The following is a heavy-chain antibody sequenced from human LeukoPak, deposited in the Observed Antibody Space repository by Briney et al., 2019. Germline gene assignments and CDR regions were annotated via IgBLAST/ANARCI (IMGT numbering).Heavy chain of an antibody. D-gene: IGHD3-3*01. V-gene: IGHV3-30*03. CDR1: GFTFSIYG. Sequence: QPGRSLRLSCAASGFTFSIYGMHWVRQAPGKGLEWVAVISYDGSDKYYADSVKGRFTISRDDSKNTLYLQMNSLKTEDTAVYYCTTRITIFGVAVDYWGQGTLVTVSS. CDR2: ISYDGSDK. CDR3: TTRITIFGVAVDY. J-gene: IGHJ4*02.